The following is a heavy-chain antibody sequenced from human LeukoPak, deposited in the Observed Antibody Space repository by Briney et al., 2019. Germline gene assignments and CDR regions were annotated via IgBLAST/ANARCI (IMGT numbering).Heavy chain of an antibody. D-gene: IGHD1-1*01. CDR3: AREGQQERHSLHTDNWFDP. Sequence: ASVKVSCKASGYTFTGYYIHWVRQAPGQGLEWMGWINPNSGGTNYAQKFQGRVTMTRDTSIRTTYMELSRLRSDDTAVYYCAREGQQERHSLHTDNWFDPWGQGTLVTVSS. V-gene: IGHV1-2*02. CDR1: GYTFTGYY. J-gene: IGHJ5*02. CDR2: INPNSGGT.